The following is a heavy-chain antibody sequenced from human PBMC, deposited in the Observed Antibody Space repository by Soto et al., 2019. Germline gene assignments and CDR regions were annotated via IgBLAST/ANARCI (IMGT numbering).Heavy chain of an antibody. CDR3: ARDYTYSSSWYFNYYYYYGMDV. V-gene: IGHV1-46*01. Sequence: ASVTVSCQAAGYTFTSYGISWVRQAPGQGLEWMGIINPSGGSTSYAQKFQGRVTMTRDTSTSTVYMELSSLRSEDTAVYYCARDYTYSSSWYFNYYYYYGMDVWGQGTTVTVSS. J-gene: IGHJ6*02. CDR2: INPSGGST. CDR1: GYTFTSYG. D-gene: IGHD6-13*01.